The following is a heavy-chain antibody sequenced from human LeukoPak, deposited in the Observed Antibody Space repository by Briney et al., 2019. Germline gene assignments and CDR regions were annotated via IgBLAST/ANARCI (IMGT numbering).Heavy chain of an antibody. V-gene: IGHV4-34*01. J-gene: IGHJ3*02. Sequence: SETLSLTCAVYGGSFSGYYWSWIRQPPGKGLEWIGEINHSGSTNYNPSLKSRVTISVDTSKNQFSLKLSSVTAADTAVYYCARCASNRIVVSFLGAFDIWGQGTMVTVSS. CDR1: GGSFSGYY. CDR3: ARCASNRIVVSFLGAFDI. D-gene: IGHD3-22*01. CDR2: INHSGST.